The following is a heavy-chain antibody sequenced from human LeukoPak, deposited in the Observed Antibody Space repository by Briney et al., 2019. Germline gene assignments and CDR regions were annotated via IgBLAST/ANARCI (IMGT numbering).Heavy chain of an antibody. CDR1: GYTFTGYY. D-gene: IGHD1-1*01. CDR2: INPNSGGT. CDR3: ARDRGTTAYYGMDV. V-gene: IGHV1-2*04. J-gene: IGHJ6*04. Sequence: ASVKVSRKASGYTFTGYYMHWVRQAPGQGLEWMGWINPNSGGTNYAQKFQGWVTMTRDTSISTAYMELSRLRSDDTAVYYCARDRGTTAYYGMDVWGKGTTVTVSS.